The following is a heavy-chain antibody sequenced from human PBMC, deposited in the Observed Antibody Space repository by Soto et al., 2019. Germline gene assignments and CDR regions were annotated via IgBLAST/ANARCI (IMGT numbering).Heavy chain of an antibody. CDR2: IIPIFGTA. V-gene: IGHV1-69*01. CDR3: ARGGPQRDTLDRHYYYYYGMDV. Sequence: QVQLVQSGAEVKKPGSSVKVSCKASGGTFSSYAISWVRQAPGQGLEWMGGIIPIFGTANYAQKFQGRVTITADESTSTAYMELSSLRSEDTAVYYCARGGPQRDTLDRHYYYYYGMDVWGQGTTVTVSS. D-gene: IGHD2-2*03. J-gene: IGHJ6*02. CDR1: GGTFSSYA.